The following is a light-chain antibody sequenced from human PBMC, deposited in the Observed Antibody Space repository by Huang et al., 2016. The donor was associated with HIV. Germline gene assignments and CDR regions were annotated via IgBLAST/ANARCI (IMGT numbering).Light chain of an antibody. CDR3: QQYNNWPVT. CDR1: QNIRNN. V-gene: IGKV3-15*01. Sequence: EIVMTQSPATLYVSPGERATLFCRASQNIRNNLVWGKQKPGQAPRLLIYGASNRATGMPARCSGSGSGTEFTLIISSLQSEDFAVYFCQQYNNWPVTFGPGTTVDIK. J-gene: IGKJ3*01. CDR2: GAS.